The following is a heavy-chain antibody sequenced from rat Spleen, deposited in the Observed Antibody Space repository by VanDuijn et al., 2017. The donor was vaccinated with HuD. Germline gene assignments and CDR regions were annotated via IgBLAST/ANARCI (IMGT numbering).Heavy chain of an antibody. D-gene: IGHD3-6*01. J-gene: IGHJ2*01. V-gene: IGHV5-31*01. CDR1: GFTFNVYW. CDR2: ITKAGGNT. Sequence: EVQLVESGGGLVQPGRSLKLSCVASGFTFNVYWMAWIRQAPGKGLEWVASITKAGGNTYYPDSVKGRFTISSDNSKNTLYLQMNSLRSEDTATYYCTRNWDYWGQGVMVTVSS. CDR3: TRNWDY.